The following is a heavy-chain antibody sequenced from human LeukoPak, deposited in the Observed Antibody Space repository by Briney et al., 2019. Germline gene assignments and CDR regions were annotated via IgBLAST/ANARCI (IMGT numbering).Heavy chain of an antibody. V-gene: IGHV3-30-3*01. CDR3: ARPPLTIFGVVIYGAQFDY. D-gene: IGHD3-3*01. J-gene: IGHJ4*02. CDR1: GFTFSSYA. CDR2: ISYDGSNK. Sequence: PGRSLRLSCAASGFTFSSYAMHWVRQAPGKGLEWVAVISYDGSNKYYADSVKGRFTISRDNSKNTLYLQMNSLRAEDTAVYYCARPPLTIFGVVIYGAQFDYWGQGTLVTVSS.